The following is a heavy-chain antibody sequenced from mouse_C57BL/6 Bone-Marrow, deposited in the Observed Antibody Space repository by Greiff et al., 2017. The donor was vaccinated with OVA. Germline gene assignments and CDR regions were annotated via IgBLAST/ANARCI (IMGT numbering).Heavy chain of an antibody. CDR3: ASVYDGSYAMDY. Sequence: VQLQQSGPELVKPGASVKISCKASGYSFTGYYMNWVKQSPEKSLEWIGEINPSTGGTTYNQKFKAKATLTVDKSSSTAYMQLKSLTSEDSAVYYCASVYDGSYAMDYWGQGTSVTVSS. J-gene: IGHJ4*01. CDR2: INPSTGGT. D-gene: IGHD2-3*01. V-gene: IGHV1-42*01. CDR1: GYSFTGYY.